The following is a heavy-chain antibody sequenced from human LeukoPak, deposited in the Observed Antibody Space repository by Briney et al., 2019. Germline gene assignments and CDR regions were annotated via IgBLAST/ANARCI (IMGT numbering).Heavy chain of an antibody. V-gene: IGHV3-30*03. CDR2: ISYDGSNK. Sequence: PGGSLRLSCAASGFTFSSYGMHWVRQAPGKGLEWVAVISYDGSNKYYADSVKGRFTISRDNSKNTLYLQMNSLRAEDTAVYYCATLYCSSTSCSYYYGMDVWGQGTTVTVSS. D-gene: IGHD2-2*01. CDR1: GFTFSSYG. J-gene: IGHJ6*02. CDR3: ATLYCSSTSCSYYYGMDV.